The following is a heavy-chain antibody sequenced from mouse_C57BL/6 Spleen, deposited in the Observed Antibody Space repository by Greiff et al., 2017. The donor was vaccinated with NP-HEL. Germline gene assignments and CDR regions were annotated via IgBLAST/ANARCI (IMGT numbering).Heavy chain of an antibody. CDR1: GYTFTSYW. J-gene: IGHJ1*03. CDR2: IDPSDSYT. CDR3: ARTPYWYFDV. V-gene: IGHV1-69*01. Sequence: QVQLQQPGAELVMPGASVKLSCKASGYTFTSYWMHWVKQRPGQGLEWIGEIDPSDSYTNYNQKFKGKSTLTVDKSSSTAYMQLSSLTSEDSAVYDCARTPYWYFDVWGTGTTVTVSS.